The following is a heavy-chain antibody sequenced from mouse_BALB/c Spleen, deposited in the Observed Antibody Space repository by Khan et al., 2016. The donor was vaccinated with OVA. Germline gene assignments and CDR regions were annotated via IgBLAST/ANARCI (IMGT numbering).Heavy chain of an antibody. CDR1: GFSLSNYG. CDR3: ARAFYNGAWFAY. Sequence: VKLEVSGPGLVAPSQTLSITCTVSGFSLSNYGIHWVRQSPGKGLEWLGVIWAGGSTNHNSALMSRLSISKDNSKSQVFLKMNSLQTDATAMDYCARAFYNGAWFAYWGQGTLVTVSA. CDR2: IWAGGST. V-gene: IGHV2-9*02. D-gene: IGHD1-3*01. J-gene: IGHJ3*01.